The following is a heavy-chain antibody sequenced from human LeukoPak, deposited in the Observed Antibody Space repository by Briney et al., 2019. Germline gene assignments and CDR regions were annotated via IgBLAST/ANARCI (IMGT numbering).Heavy chain of an antibody. D-gene: IGHD5-18*01. J-gene: IGHJ6*02. V-gene: IGHV1-69*13. CDR3: ARGARGYVPYYYYGMDV. CDR2: IIPIFGTA. Sequence: SVKVSCKASGGTFSSYAISWVRQAPGQGLEWMGGIIPIFGTANYAQKFQGRVTITADESTSTAYMELSSLRSEDTAVYYCARGARGYVPYYYYGMDVWGQGTTVTVSS. CDR1: GGTFSSYA.